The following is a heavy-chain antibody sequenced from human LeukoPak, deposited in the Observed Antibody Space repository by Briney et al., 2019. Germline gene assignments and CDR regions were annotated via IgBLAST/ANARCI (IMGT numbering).Heavy chain of an antibody. CDR2: IRSSSSYI. CDR1: GFTFSSYS. Sequence: GGSLRLSCAASGFTFSSYSMNWVRQAPGKGLECVSSIRSSSSYIYYADSVKGRFTISRDNAKNSLYLQMNSLRAEDTAVYYCARDRIPAAITGDAFDIWGQGTMVTVSS. V-gene: IGHV3-21*01. J-gene: IGHJ3*02. D-gene: IGHD2-2*02. CDR3: ARDRIPAAITGDAFDI.